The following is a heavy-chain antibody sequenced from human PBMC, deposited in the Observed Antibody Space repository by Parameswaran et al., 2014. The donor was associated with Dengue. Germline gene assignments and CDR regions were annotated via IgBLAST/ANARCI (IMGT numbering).Heavy chain of an antibody. CDR3: AKEEVYYGSGSYSGY. Sequence: VRQAPGKGLEWVSAISGSGGSTYYADSVKGRFTISRDNSKNTLYLQMNSLRAEDTAVYYCAKEEVYYGSGSYSGYWGQGTLVTVSS. V-gene: IGHV3-23*01. J-gene: IGHJ4*02. CDR2: ISGSGGST. D-gene: IGHD3-10*01.